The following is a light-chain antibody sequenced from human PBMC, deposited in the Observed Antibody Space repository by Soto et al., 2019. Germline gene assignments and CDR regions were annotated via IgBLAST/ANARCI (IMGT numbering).Light chain of an antibody. CDR1: QFVSSRS. V-gene: IGKV3-20*01. J-gene: IGKJ1*01. CDR3: QQYGHALWA. CDR2: GAS. Sequence: EIVLTQSPGTLSLSPVEIATLLCRASQFVSSRSLAWYQQKLGQAPRLLIYGASNRATGIPDRFSGSGSGTDFTLTINRLEPEDFAVYYCQQYGHALWAFGQGTKVDIK.